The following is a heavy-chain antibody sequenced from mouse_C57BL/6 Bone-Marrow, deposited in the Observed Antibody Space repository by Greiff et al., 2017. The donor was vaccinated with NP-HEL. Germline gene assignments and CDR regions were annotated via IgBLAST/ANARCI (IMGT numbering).Heavy chain of an antibody. D-gene: IGHD1-1*01. CDR2: IDPENGDT. V-gene: IGHV14-4*01. Sequence: VQLQQSGAELVRPGASVKLSCTASGFNIKDDYMHWVKQRPEQGLEWIGWIDPENGDTEYASKFQGKATITADTSSNTAYLQLSSLTSEDTAVYYCTTGTVVAPFAYWGQGTLVTVSA. CDR3: TTGTVVAPFAY. J-gene: IGHJ3*01. CDR1: GFNIKDDY.